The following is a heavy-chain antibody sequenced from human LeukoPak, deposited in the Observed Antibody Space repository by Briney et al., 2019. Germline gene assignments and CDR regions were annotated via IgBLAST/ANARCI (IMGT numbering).Heavy chain of an antibody. V-gene: IGHV4-4*02. D-gene: IGHD3-10*01. Sequence: SETLSLTCAVSGGSISSSNWWSWVRQPPGKGLEWIGEIYHSGSTNYNPSLKSRVTISVDKSKNQFSLKLSSVTAADTAVYYCARDSGPYYGSGSGWFDPWGQGTLVTVSS. CDR1: GGSISSSNW. CDR2: IYHSGST. J-gene: IGHJ5*02. CDR3: ARDSGPYYGSGSGWFDP.